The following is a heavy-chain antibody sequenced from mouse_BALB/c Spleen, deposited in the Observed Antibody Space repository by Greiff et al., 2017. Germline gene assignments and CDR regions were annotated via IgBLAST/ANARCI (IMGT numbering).Heavy chain of an antibody. CDR1: GFTFSSYA. V-gene: IGHV5-6-5*01. J-gene: IGHJ3*01. Sequence: EVQVVGSGGGLVKPGGSLKLSCAASGFTFSSYAMSWVRQTPEKRLEWVASISSGGSTYYPDSVKGRFTISRDNARNILYLQMSSLRSEDTAMYYCARELLDWGQGTLVTVSA. D-gene: IGHD1-1*02. CDR3: ARELLD. CDR2: ISSGGST.